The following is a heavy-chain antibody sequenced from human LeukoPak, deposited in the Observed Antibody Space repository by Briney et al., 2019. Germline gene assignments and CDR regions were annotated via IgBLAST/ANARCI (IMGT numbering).Heavy chain of an antibody. Sequence: GGSLRLSCSASGFTFSDYWTSWVRQTPGKGLEWVAVISYDGSNKYYADSVKGRFTISRDNSENTLYLQINSLRLEDSALYYCVRGSVAVAGPTDYWGQGTLVTVSS. V-gene: IGHV3-30*03. CDR3: VRGSVAVAGPTDY. D-gene: IGHD6-19*01. J-gene: IGHJ4*02. CDR1: GFTFSDYW. CDR2: ISYDGSNK.